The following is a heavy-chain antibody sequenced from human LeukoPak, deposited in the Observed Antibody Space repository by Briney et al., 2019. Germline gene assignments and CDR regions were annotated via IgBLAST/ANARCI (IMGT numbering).Heavy chain of an antibody. CDR3: TRERQQPYYFDY. D-gene: IGHD6-13*01. CDR2: INPSGGST. J-gene: IGHJ4*02. Sequence: ASVKVSCKASGYTFTSYYMHWMLQAPGQGLEWMGIINPSGGSTSYAQKFQGRVTMTSDTSTSTVYMELSSLRSEDTAVYYCTRERQQPYYFDYWGQGTLVTVSS. CDR1: GYTFTSYY. V-gene: IGHV1-46*03.